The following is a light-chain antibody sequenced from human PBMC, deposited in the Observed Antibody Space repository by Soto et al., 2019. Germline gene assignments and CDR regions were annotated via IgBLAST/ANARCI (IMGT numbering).Light chain of an antibody. Sequence: ILMTQSPATLSLSPGERATLSCRASQSVSNNLAWYQQKPGQAPRLLIYDASTRATGIPARFSGSGSGTEVTLIIIGRQSEDVSVYYCHQNNNWPPWTFGQGTKVEIK. V-gene: IGKV3-15*01. J-gene: IGKJ1*01. CDR3: HQNNNWPPWT. CDR2: DAS. CDR1: QSVSNN.